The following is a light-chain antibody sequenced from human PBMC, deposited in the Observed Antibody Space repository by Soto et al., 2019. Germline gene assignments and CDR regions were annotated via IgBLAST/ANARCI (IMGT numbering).Light chain of an antibody. CDR2: AAS. CDR1: QSISSY. Sequence: DIQMTQSPSSLSASVGDRVTITCRASQSISSYLNWYQQKPGKAPKLLSYAASSLQSGVPSRFSGSGSGTDFTLTIISLQTEEFATYYCQQSYRTPPYTFGQGTKLEIK. J-gene: IGKJ2*01. V-gene: IGKV1-39*01. CDR3: QQSYRTPPYT.